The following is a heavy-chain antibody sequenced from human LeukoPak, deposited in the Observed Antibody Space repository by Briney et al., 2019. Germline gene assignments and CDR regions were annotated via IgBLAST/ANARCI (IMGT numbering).Heavy chain of an antibody. CDR2: IYYTGST. Sequence: SETLSLTCSVSGASFSGGTYYWGWIRQPPGTGLEWLGSIYYTGSTYDNPSLKSRVTISVDTSKNQFSLKLSSVTAADTAVYYCARRGGSGRAFDYWGQGTLVTVSS. CDR3: ARRGGSGRAFDY. CDR1: GASFSGGTYY. V-gene: IGHV4-39*01. D-gene: IGHD1-26*01. J-gene: IGHJ4*02.